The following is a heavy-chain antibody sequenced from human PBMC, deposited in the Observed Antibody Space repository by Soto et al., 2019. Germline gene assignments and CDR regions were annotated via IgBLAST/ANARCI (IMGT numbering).Heavy chain of an antibody. Sequence: QVQLVESGGGVVQPGRSLRLSCAASGFTFSSYGMHWVRQAPGKGLEWVAVIWYDGSNKYYADSVKGRFTISRDNSKNTLYLQMTSLRAEDTAVYYCARLVVVPAAIGWLDPWGQGTLVTVSS. J-gene: IGHJ5*02. CDR3: ARLVVVPAAIGWLDP. CDR1: GFTFSSYG. CDR2: IWYDGSNK. V-gene: IGHV3-33*01. D-gene: IGHD2-2*02.